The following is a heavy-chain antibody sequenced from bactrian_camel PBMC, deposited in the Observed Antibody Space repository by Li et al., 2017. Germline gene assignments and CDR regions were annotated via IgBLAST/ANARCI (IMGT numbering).Heavy chain of an antibody. V-gene: IGHV3S53*01. CDR2: GST. D-gene: IGHD3*01. J-gene: IGHJ4*01. Sequence: HVQLVESGGGSVQAGGSLRLSCAASGYTDSSYCVDWFRQAPGKEREGSTYYADSVLGRFTISQDNAKNTLYLQMNNLRIEDGAVHYCNPLGGEYCSLMAHGGQGTQVTVS. CDR3: NPLGGEYCSLMAH. CDR1: GYTDSSYC.